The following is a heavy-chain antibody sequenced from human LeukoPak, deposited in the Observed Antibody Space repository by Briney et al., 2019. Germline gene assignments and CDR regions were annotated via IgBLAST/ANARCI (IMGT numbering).Heavy chain of an antibody. CDR2: ISGGSGYI. Sequence: GGSLRLSCADSGFTFSTYIMNWVRQAPGKGLEWVSSISGGSGYIYYADSVKGRFTVSRDNAKNSLYLQMNSLRDEDTAVYYCARGPFSSPGGMDVWGQGTTVTVSS. V-gene: IGHV3-21*01. CDR1: GFTFSTYI. CDR3: ARGPFSSPGGMDV. D-gene: IGHD2-2*01. J-gene: IGHJ6*02.